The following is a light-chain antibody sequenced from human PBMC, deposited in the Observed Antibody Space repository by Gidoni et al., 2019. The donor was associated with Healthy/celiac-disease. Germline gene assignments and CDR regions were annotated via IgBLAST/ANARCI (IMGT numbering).Light chain of an antibody. CDR3: QQSNSYSRLT. Sequence: DIQMNQSPSTLSASGGDRVTITCRASQSISSWLAWYQQKPGKAPKLLIYKASSLERAVPSRFSGRVSVTECTLTISSLQPDVFATFFCQQSNSYSRLTFGGGTKVEIK. CDR2: KAS. CDR1: QSISSW. V-gene: IGKV1-5*03. J-gene: IGKJ4*01.